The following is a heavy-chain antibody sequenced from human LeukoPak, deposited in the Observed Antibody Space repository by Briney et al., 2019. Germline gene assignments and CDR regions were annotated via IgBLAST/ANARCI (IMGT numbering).Heavy chain of an antibody. CDR3: ARAAIVVVPAARSAFDI. CDR1: GGSISSGSYY. V-gene: IGHV4-61*02. D-gene: IGHD2-2*01. Sequence: PSQTLSLTCTVSGGSISSGSYYWSWIRQPAGKGLEWIGRIYTSGSTNYNPSLKSRVTISVDTSKNQFSLKLSSVTAADTAVYYCARAAIVVVPAARSAFDIWGQGTMVTVSS. J-gene: IGHJ3*02. CDR2: IYTSGST.